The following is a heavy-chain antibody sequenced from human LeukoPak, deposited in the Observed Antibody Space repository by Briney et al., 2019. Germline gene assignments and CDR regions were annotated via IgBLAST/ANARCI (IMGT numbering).Heavy chain of an antibody. V-gene: IGHV4-59*12. CDR3: AREGDYGDYSKSFYYMDV. CDR1: GGSMGTYY. D-gene: IGHD4-17*01. CDR2: IYYRGST. Sequence: SETLSLTCSVSGGSMGTYYWTWVRQPPGKGLEWIGYIYYRGSTNYNPSLKSRVTMSVDMSTSQFSLRLTSVTAADTAVYYCAREGDYGDYSKSFYYMDVWGKGTTVTVSS. J-gene: IGHJ6*03.